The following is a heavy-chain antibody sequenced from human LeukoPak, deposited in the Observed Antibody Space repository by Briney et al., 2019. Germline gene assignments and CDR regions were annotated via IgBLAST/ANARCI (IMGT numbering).Heavy chain of an antibody. Sequence: GGSLRLSCAASGFTFSSYSMNWVRQAPGKGLEWVSSISSSSSYIYYADSVKGRFTISRDNAKNLLYLQMNSLRAEDTAVYYCARDDRSRVVPAEFDYWGQGTLVTVSS. V-gene: IGHV3-21*01. CDR2: ISSSSSYI. J-gene: IGHJ4*02. D-gene: IGHD2-2*01. CDR1: GFTFSSYS. CDR3: ARDDRSRVVPAEFDY.